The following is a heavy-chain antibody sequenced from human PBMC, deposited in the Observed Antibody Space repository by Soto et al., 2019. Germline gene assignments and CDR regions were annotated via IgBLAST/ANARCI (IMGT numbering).Heavy chain of an antibody. Sequence: PGGSLRLSCTASGFTFGDYAMSWFRQAPGKGLEWVGFIRSKAYGGTTEYAASVKGRFTISRDDSKSIAYLQMNSLKTEDTAVYYCTRVVSPITMIVVVTSQYYYYGMDVWGQGTTVTVSS. J-gene: IGHJ6*02. CDR3: TRVVSPITMIVVVTSQYYYYGMDV. CDR2: IRSKAYGGTT. D-gene: IGHD3-22*01. V-gene: IGHV3-49*03. CDR1: GFTFGDYA.